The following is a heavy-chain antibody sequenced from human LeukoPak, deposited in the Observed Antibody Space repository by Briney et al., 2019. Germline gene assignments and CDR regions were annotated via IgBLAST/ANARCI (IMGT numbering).Heavy chain of an antibody. CDR2: MNPNSGNT. Sequence: GASVKVSCKASGYTFTSYDINWVRQATGQGLEWMGWMNPNSGNTGYAQKFQGRVTMTRNTSISTAYMELSSLRSEDTAVYYCARPTRRSYDYVWGSLYYFDYWGRGTLVTVSS. J-gene: IGHJ4*02. CDR1: GYTFTSYD. D-gene: IGHD3-16*01. V-gene: IGHV1-8*01. CDR3: ARPTRRSYDYVWGSLYYFDY.